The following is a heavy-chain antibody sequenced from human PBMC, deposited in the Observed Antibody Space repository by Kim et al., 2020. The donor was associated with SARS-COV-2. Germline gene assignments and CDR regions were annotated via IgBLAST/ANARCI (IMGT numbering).Heavy chain of an antibody. CDR3: ARVALYDILTGYYKKPRVVYYYGMDV. V-gene: IGHV7-4-1*02. CDR1: GYTFTSYA. CDR2: INTNTGNP. Sequence: ASVKVSCKASGYTFTSYAMNWVRQAPGQGLEWMGWINTNTGNPTYAQGFTGRFVFSLDTSVSTAYLQISSLKAEDTAVYYCARVALYDILTGYYKKPRVVYYYGMDVWGQGTTVTVSS. D-gene: IGHD3-9*01. J-gene: IGHJ6*02.